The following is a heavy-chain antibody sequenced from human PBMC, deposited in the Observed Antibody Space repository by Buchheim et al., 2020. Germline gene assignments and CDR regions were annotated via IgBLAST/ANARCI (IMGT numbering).Heavy chain of an antibody. V-gene: IGHV1-3*01. J-gene: IGHJ4*02. D-gene: IGHD3-10*01. CDR1: GYIFTSYT. CDR2: INPGSEIT. Sequence: VELVQSGTEVKKPGTSVKLSCKASGYIFTSYTMHWVRQAPGQGLEWMGWINPGSEITNYSQKFHDRITITTDIAADTAYMELSGPGAEDTAVYFCAGGWFGDYGGQGT. CDR3: AGGWFGDY.